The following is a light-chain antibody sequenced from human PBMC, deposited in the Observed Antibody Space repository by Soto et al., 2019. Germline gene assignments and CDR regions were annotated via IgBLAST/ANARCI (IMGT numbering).Light chain of an antibody. CDR2: GAS. CDR3: QQHRSSSCT. V-gene: IGKV3-20*01. J-gene: IGKJ1*01. CDR1: QSVSSSY. Sequence: EIVLTQYPGTLSLSPGERATLSCRASQSVSSSYFAWYQQRFGQAPRLLIYGASSRATGIPDRFSGSGSGTDFTLTIIRLEPDDFPLYNCQQHRSSSCTFGQGTQVDIK.